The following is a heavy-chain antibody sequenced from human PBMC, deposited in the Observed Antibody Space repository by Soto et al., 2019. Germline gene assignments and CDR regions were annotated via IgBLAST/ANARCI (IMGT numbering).Heavy chain of an antibody. D-gene: IGHD1-1*01. CDR1: AYTFTPYA. J-gene: IGHJ2*01. Sequence: GASVKVSCKPSAYTFTPYAMHWVRQAPGQRLEWMAWINAANGYTKYSQKFQDRLTVTRDTSASTAYMELSSLRSEDTAVYFCAKKNNAYSYIDLWGQGTLVTVSS. CDR3: AKKNNAYSYIDL. V-gene: IGHV1-3*01. CDR2: INAANGYT.